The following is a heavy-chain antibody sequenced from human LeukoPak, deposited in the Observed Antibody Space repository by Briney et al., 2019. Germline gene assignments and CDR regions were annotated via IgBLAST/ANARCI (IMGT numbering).Heavy chain of an antibody. CDR3: ARDGSSSRYYNYGMDV. D-gene: IGHD6-6*01. CDR1: GGSISSYY. Sequence: SETLSLTCTVSGGSISSYYWSWIRQPPGKGLEWIGYIDYSGSTNYNPSLKSRVTISVDTSKNQFSLKLSSVTAADTAVYYCARDGSSSRYYNYGMDVWGQGTTITVSS. V-gene: IGHV4-59*01. J-gene: IGHJ6*02. CDR2: IDYSGST.